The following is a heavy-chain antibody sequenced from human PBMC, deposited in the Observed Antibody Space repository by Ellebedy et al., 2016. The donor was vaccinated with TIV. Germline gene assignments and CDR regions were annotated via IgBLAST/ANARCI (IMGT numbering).Heavy chain of an antibody. CDR2: IYQDGSWQ. J-gene: IGHJ5*02. D-gene: IGHD4-17*01. CDR1: GFSFRSYW. V-gene: IGHV3-7*01. Sequence: GESLKISCAASGFSFRSYWMTWVRQAPGKGLEWVANIYQDGSWQYSVESVKGRFTISRDNANNVLFLQMNSLRFEDTGVYYCARRGAYGDYAVQVNGWFDPWGQGTLVTVSS. CDR3: ARRGAYGDYAVQVNGWFDP.